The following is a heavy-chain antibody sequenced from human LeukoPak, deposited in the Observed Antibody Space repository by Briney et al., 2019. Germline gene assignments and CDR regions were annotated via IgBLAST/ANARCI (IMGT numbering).Heavy chain of an antibody. D-gene: IGHD6-13*01. CDR2: INLNSGVI. CDR1: GYTFTDYF. J-gene: IGHJ4*02. CDR3: ARSLTGIAAAGNGGSFDY. V-gene: IGHV1-2*06. Sequence: ASVKVSCKTSGYTFTDYFCHWVRQAPGPGLEWMGRINLNSGVIEYAQKFQGRVTMTRDTSISTAYMELSRLRSDDTAVYYCARSLTGIAAAGNGGSFDYWGQGTLVTVSS.